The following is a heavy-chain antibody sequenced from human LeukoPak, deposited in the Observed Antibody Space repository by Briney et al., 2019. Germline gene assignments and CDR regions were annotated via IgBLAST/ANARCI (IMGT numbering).Heavy chain of an antibody. J-gene: IGHJ5*02. CDR3: AKDRYGSGNNRLDP. V-gene: IGHV3-30*18. CDR1: GFSFNSYA. CDR2: ILHDGSKA. D-gene: IGHD3-10*01. Sequence: GGSLRLSCRASGFSFNSYAMHWVRQAPGKGLEWLAFILHDGSKAYHADSINGRFTISRDNSNNTLFLQMSSLTTEDTGVYYCAKDRYGSGNNRLDPWGQGTLVTVSS.